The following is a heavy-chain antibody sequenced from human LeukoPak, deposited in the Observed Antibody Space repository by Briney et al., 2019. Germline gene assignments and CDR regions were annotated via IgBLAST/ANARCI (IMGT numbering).Heavy chain of an antibody. J-gene: IGHJ5*02. CDR1: GFTFSSYW. D-gene: IGHD6-6*01. Sequence: GGSLRLSCAASGFTFSSYWMSWVRQAPGKGLEWVANIKQDGSEKYCVDSVKGRFTISRDNANNSLYLQMNSLRADDTAVYYCARDIGLRKAAPPGWFDPWGQGALVTVSS. CDR3: ARDIGLRKAAPPGWFDP. V-gene: IGHV3-7*01. CDR2: IKQDGSEK.